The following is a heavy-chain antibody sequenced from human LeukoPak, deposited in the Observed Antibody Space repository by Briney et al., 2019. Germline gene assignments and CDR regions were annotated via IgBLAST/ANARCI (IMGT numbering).Heavy chain of an antibody. CDR3: ARRKFYDTYLDP. CDR1: EYDFANYW. J-gene: IGHJ5*02. Sequence: GESLKISCKGPEYDFANYWIGWVRQTPGRGLEWMGIAHPATSINHYGPSFQGQVTISFDRSLSTAYLQWTSLKASDSGMYFCARRKFYDTYLDPWGRGTLVTVSS. D-gene: IGHD2/OR15-2a*01. V-gene: IGHV5-51*01. CDR2: AHPATSIN.